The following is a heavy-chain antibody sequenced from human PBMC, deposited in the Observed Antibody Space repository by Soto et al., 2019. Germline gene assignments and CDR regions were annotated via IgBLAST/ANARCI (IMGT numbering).Heavy chain of an antibody. CDR3: ARDRLIAVTGRLHY. CDR1: GYPFTSYG. J-gene: IGHJ4*02. D-gene: IGHD6-19*01. CDR2: ISAYNGKT. V-gene: IGHV1-18*01. Sequence: QVQLVQSGAEVKKPGASVKVSCKTSGYPFTSYGINWVRQAPGQGPEWMGWISAYNGKTSYTQKFQGRVTMTTDTSTSTAYMELRSLRSDDTAVYYCARDRLIAVTGRLHYWGQGTRVPVSS.